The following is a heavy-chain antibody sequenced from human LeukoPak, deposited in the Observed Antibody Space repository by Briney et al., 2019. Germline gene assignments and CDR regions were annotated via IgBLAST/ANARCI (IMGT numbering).Heavy chain of an antibody. Sequence: PSETLSLTCTVSGGSISSGGYYWSWIRQHPGKGLEWIGYIYYSGSPYYNPSLKSRVTISVDTSKNQFSLKLSSLTAADTAVYYCARGRITTLDWYFDLWGRCTLVTVSS. CDR2: IYYSGSP. CDR1: GGSISSGGYY. J-gene: IGHJ2*01. CDR3: ARGRITTLDWYFDL. V-gene: IGHV4-31*03. D-gene: IGHD3-3*01.